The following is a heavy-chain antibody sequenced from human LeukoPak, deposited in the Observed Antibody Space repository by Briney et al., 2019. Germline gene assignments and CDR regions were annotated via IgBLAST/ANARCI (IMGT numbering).Heavy chain of an antibody. J-gene: IGHJ4*02. D-gene: IGHD2-2*02. CDR1: GYTFTGYY. Sequence: ASVKVSCKASGYTFTGYYMHWVRQAPGQGLEWMGWINPNSGGTNYAQKFQGRVTMTRDTSISTAYMELSRLRSDDTAVYYCARLGYCSSTSCYNLFDYWGQGTLVTVSS. CDR3: ARLGYCSSTSCYNLFDY. V-gene: IGHV1-2*02. CDR2: INPNSGGT.